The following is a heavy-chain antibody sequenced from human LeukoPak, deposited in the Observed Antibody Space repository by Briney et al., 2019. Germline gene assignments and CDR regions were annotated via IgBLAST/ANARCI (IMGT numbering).Heavy chain of an antibody. CDR1: GFTFSSYG. CDR3: AVSVLGGYFDY. V-gene: IGHV3-30*03. CDR2: ISYDGSNK. Sequence: PGGSLRLSCAASGFTFSSYGMHWVRQAPGKGLEWVAVISYDGSNKYYADSVKRRFTISRDNSKNTLYLQMNSLRAEDTAVYYCAVSVLGGYFDYWGQGTLVTVSS. J-gene: IGHJ4*02. D-gene: IGHD2-8*02.